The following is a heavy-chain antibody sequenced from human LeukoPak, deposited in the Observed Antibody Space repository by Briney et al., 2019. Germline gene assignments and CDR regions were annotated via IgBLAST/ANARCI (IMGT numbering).Heavy chain of an antibody. Sequence: GGSLRLSCAASGFTFSSYWMSWGRQAPGKGLEWVANIKQDGSEKYYVDSVKGRFTISRDNARNSLYLQMNSQTAEDTAVYYCARDTVFRQNWFDPWGQGTLVTVSS. CDR1: GFTFSSYW. V-gene: IGHV3-7*01. D-gene: IGHD4-11*01. CDR2: IKQDGSEK. J-gene: IGHJ5*02. CDR3: ARDTVFRQNWFDP.